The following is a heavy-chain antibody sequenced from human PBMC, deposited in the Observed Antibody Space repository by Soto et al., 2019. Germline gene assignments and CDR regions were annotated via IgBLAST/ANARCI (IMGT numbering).Heavy chain of an antibody. CDR2: IYYSGNT. CDR3: ARQNPSSGYYFPNAFDI. V-gene: IGHV4-30-4*01. J-gene: IGHJ3*02. CDR1: GGSISSGYYY. Sequence: SETLSLTCSVSGGSISSGYYYWSWIRQPPGKGLEWIGNIYYSGNTYYNPSLKSRLIISIDTSKNQFSLKVGSVTAADTAVYFCARQNPSSGYYFPNAFDIWGQGTMVTVSS. D-gene: IGHD3-22*01.